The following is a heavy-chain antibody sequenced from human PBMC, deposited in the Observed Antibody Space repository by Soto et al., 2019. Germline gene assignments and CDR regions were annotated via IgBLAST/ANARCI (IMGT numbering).Heavy chain of an antibody. J-gene: IGHJ6*02. V-gene: IGHV3-15*01. D-gene: IGHD2-2*01. CDR3: TTEGYQLLFEEYYYYGMDV. Sequence: LRLSCAASGFTFSNAWMSWVRQAPGKGLEWVGRIKSKTDGGTTDYAAPVKGRFTISRDDSKNTLYLQMNSLETEDTAVYYCTTEGYQLLFEEYYYYGMDVWGQGTTVTVSS. CDR1: GFTFSNAW. CDR2: IKSKTDGGTT.